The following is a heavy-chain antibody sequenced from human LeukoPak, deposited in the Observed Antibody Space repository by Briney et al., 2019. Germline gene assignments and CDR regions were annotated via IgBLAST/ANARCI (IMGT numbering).Heavy chain of an antibody. J-gene: IGHJ3*02. CDR1: GGSVSSWAYY. D-gene: IGHD5-18*01. Sequence: PSETLSLTCTVSGGSVSSWAYYWGWIRQPPGKGLEWIGSVYYSGTTYYNPSLKRRVTISVATSENQLSLKLSSVNAADTAVYYCERHRTAMVADAFDIWGQGTMVTVSS. CDR2: VYYSGTT. V-gene: IGHV4-39*01. CDR3: ERHRTAMVADAFDI.